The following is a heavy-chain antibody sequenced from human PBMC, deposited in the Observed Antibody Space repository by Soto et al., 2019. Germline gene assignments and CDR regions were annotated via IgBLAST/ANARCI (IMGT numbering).Heavy chain of an antibody. J-gene: IGHJ6*02. CDR1: GFSLSSLRMG. Sequence: QVTLKESGPVLVKPTETLTLTCTVSGFSLSSLRMGVTWIRQPPGKALEWLAHIFSSDGEFYSTSLKSRLTISKDTSKSQVVLTMSNMDPVDTGTYYCVRLRAGALADVWGQGTTVTVYS. V-gene: IGHV2-26*01. CDR2: IFSSDGE. D-gene: IGHD3-3*02. CDR3: VRLRAGALADV.